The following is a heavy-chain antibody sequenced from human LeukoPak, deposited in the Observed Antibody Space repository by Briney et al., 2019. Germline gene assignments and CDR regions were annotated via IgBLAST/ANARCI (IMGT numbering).Heavy chain of an antibody. J-gene: IGHJ3*02. D-gene: IGHD3-10*01. V-gene: IGHV3-48*04. CDR1: GFTFSSYS. CDR3: ARDYYGSGSYPITPPHDAFDI. CDR2: IRSSSSTI. Sequence: GGSLRLSCAASGFTFSSYSMNWVRQAPGKGLEWVSYIRSSSSTIYYADSVKGRFTISRDNAKNSLYLQMNSLRAEDTAVYYCARDYYGSGSYPITPPHDAFDIWGQGTMVTVSS.